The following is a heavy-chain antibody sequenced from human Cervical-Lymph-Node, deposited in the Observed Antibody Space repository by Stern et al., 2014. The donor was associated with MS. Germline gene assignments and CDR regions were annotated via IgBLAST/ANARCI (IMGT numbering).Heavy chain of an antibody. CDR1: GGSISSSSYY. J-gene: IGHJ4*02. D-gene: IGHD6-19*01. CDR3: ARHKGSGLRNFDY. Sequence: QVQLQESGPGLVKPSETLSLTCTVSGGSISSSSYYWGWIRQPPGKGLEWIGSIYYSGSTYYNPSLKSRVTISGGTSQNQFSLELSSVTAADTAVYYCARHKGSGLRNFDYWGQGTLVTVSS. V-gene: IGHV4-39*01. CDR2: IYYSGST.